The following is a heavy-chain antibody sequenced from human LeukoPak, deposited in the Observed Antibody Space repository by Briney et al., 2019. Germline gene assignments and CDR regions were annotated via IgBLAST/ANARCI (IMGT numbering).Heavy chain of an antibody. Sequence: SETLSLTCAVSGGSISSGGYSWSWVRQPPGRGLEWIVYIYHSGSTYYNPSLKSRVTISVDRSKNQFSLKLSSVTAADTAVYYCARGPIVLMIFDYWGQGTLVTVSS. D-gene: IGHD2-8*01. CDR1: GGSISSGGYS. J-gene: IGHJ4*02. CDR2: IYHSGST. CDR3: ARGPIVLMIFDY. V-gene: IGHV4-30-2*01.